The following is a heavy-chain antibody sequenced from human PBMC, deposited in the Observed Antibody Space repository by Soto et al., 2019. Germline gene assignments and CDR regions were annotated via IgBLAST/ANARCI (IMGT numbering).Heavy chain of an antibody. CDR3: ARDYSGSYLPHGIFDY. Sequence: GGSLRLSCAVSGFTFDDYGLGWVRQAPGKGLGWVAGINWNGGSTGYADSGKGRFTISRDNAKNSLYLEMDSLRVEDTAFFYCARDYSGSYLPHGIFDYWGQGTLVTVSS. V-gene: IGHV3-20*04. D-gene: IGHD1-26*01. J-gene: IGHJ4*02. CDR2: INWNGGST. CDR1: GFTFDDYG.